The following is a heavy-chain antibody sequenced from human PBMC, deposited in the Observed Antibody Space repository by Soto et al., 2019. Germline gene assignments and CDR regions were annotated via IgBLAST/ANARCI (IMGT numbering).Heavy chain of an antibody. CDR1: GGSINTFY. Sequence: PSETLSLTCTVSGGSINTFYWSWVLQPAGKGLECIGRIFSSGSTSFNPSLESRGAMSVDTSKKHFSLNLSSVTAADMAVYYCAREGSYSAYNFAHGIQLWSFDFWGQGARVIVAS. CDR2: IFSSGST. J-gene: IGHJ4*02. V-gene: IGHV4-4*07. D-gene: IGHD5-12*01. CDR3: AREGSYSAYNFAHGIQLWSFDF.